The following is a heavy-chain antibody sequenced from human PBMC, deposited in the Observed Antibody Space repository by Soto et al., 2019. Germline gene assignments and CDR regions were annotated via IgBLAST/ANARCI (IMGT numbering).Heavy chain of an antibody. V-gene: IGHV4-39*01. CDR2: IYYSGTT. Sequence: QLQLQESGPGLVKPSETLSLTCTVSGGSISTTTYYWGWIRQPPEKGLEWIASIYYSGTTYYNPSLKSRVTIFVDTSKNQFSLHLTSVTAADTAVYYCARRSVHKDSTWGFFDFWGQGTLVTVSS. J-gene: IGHJ4*02. D-gene: IGHD2-2*01. CDR3: ARRSVHKDSTWGFFDF. CDR1: GGSISTTTYY.